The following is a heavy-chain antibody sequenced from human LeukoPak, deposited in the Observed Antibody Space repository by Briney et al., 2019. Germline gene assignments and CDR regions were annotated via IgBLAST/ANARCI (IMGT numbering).Heavy chain of an antibody. V-gene: IGHV1-2*02. CDR3: ATEASGLNWFDP. D-gene: IGHD3-3*01. CDR2: INPNSGGT. CDR1: GYTFIDYY. Sequence: ASVKVSCKASGYTFIDYYIHWVRQAPGQGLEWMGWINPNSGGTNYAQNFQGRVTMTRDTSITTTYMELSRLTPDDSAVYFCATEASGLNWFDPWGQGTPVIVSS. J-gene: IGHJ5*02.